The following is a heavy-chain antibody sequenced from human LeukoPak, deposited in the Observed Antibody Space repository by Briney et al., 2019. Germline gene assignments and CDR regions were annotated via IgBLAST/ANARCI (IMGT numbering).Heavy chain of an antibody. CDR1: GFTFDDYA. J-gene: IGHJ4*02. V-gene: IGHV3-9*01. Sequence: PGGSLRLSCAASGFTFDDYAMHWVRQAPGKGLEWVPGISWNSGSIGYADSVKGRFTISRDNAKNSLYLQMNSLRAEDTALYYCAKVDPGSYYFDYWGQGTLVTVSS. CDR2: ISWNSGSI. D-gene: IGHD1-26*01. CDR3: AKVDPGSYYFDY.